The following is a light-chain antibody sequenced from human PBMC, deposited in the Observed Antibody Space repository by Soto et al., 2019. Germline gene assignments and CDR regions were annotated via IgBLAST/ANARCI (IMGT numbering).Light chain of an antibody. J-gene: IGLJ1*01. Sequence: QSVLTQSPSASGTPGQRVSISCSGSTSNIGTNTVSWYQHVPGTAPKLLIYSNDQRPSAVPGRFSGSKSGTSASLAISGLLSEDEADYYCQSYDSSLSGYVFGTGTKLTVL. V-gene: IGLV1-44*01. CDR2: SND. CDR1: TSNIGTNT. CDR3: QSYDSSLSGYV.